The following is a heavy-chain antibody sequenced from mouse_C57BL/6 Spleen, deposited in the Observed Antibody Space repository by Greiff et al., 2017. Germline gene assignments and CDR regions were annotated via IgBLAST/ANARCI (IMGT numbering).Heavy chain of an antibody. CDR1: GYTFTDYE. CDR2: IDTETGGT. Sequence: QVQLQQSGAELVRPGASVTLSCKASGYTFTDYEMHWVKQTPVHGLEWIGAIDTETGGTAYNQKFKGKAILTADKSSSTAYMELRSLTSEDSAVYYCTKTAQATRFAYWGQGTLVTVSA. J-gene: IGHJ3*01. CDR3: TKTAQATRFAY. V-gene: IGHV1-15*01. D-gene: IGHD3-2*02.